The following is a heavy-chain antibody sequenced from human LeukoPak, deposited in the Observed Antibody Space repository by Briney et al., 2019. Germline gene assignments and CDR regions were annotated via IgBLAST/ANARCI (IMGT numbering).Heavy chain of an antibody. D-gene: IGHD3-16*02. Sequence: PSETLSLTCTDSGGSISSYYWSWIRQPPGKGLEWIGYIYYSGSTNYNPSLKSRATISVDTSKNQFSLKLSSVTAADTAVYYCASTHYDYVWGSYRPFDYWGQGTLVTVSS. J-gene: IGHJ4*02. CDR3: ASTHYDYVWGSYRPFDY. CDR1: GGSISSYY. CDR2: IYYSGST. V-gene: IGHV4-59*01.